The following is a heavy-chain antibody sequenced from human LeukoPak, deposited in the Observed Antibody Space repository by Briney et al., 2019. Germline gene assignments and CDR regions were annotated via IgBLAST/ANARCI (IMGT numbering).Heavy chain of an antibody. D-gene: IGHD3-3*01. CDR1: GFTFSSYS. Sequence: GGSLRLSCAASGFTFSSYSIQWVRQALGKGLEWVSHISSSSTISYADSVKGRFTVSRDNAKNSLYLQMNSLRAEDTAVYYCARYDFRHGYYDGWFDQWGQGSLVTVSS. CDR2: ISSSSTI. V-gene: IGHV3-48*01. CDR3: ARYDFRHGYYDGWFDQ. J-gene: IGHJ5*02.